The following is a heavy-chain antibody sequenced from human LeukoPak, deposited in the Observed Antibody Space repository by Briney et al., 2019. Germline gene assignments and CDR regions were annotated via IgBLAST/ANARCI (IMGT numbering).Heavy chain of an antibody. D-gene: IGHD6-13*01. CDR3: ASGGSSRWYYFDY. CDR1: GYTFTSYD. J-gene: IGHJ4*02. CDR2: MNPNSGNT. V-gene: IGHV1-8*01. Sequence: ASVKVSCKASGYTFTSYDINWVRQATGQGLEWMGWMNPNSGNTGYAQKFQGRVTMTRNTSISTAYTELSSLRSEDTAVYYCASGGSSRWYYFDYWGQGTLVTVSS.